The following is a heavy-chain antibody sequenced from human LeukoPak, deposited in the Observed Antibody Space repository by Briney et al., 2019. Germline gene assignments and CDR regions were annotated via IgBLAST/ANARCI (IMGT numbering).Heavy chain of an antibody. D-gene: IGHD2-15*01. V-gene: IGHV3-30*18. CDR2: ITYDGSNK. Sequence: TGGSLRLSCAASGFTFSSYGMHWVRQAPGKGLEWVAVITYDGSNKYYADSVKGRFTISRDNSKNTLYLQMNSLRAEDTAVYYCAKDHLVGYCSGGSCYFDYWGQGTLVTVSS. CDR1: GFTFSSYG. CDR3: AKDHLVGYCSGGSCYFDY. J-gene: IGHJ4*02.